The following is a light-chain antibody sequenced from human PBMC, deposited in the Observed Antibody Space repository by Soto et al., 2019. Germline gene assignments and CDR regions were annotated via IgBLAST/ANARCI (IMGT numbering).Light chain of an antibody. Sequence: QSALTQPPSASGTPGQRVTISCSGSTANIGTNTVNWFQHLPGTAPKLLIYTNDQRPSGVPNRFSGSSSGTSASLAISGLQSEDEADYYCATWDDSVYVFGTGTKVTVL. CDR2: TND. J-gene: IGLJ1*01. V-gene: IGLV1-44*01. CDR3: ATWDDSVYV. CDR1: TANIGTNT.